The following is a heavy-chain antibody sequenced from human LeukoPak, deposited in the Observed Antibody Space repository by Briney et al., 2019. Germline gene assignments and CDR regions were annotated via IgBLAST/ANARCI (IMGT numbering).Heavy chain of an antibody. V-gene: IGHV3-23*01. CDR2: ISGSGGSA. CDR3: AKTGYSSGWYRIWDY. Sequence: GGSLSLSCAASGFTFSSFEMRWVRHAPGGGLEWVSDISGSGGSAYYADSVKGRLTISRDNSRNSLSLHMNSLSAEDTALYYFAKTGYSSGWYRIWDYWGQGTLVTVSS. CDR1: GFTFSSFE. J-gene: IGHJ4*02. D-gene: IGHD6-19*01.